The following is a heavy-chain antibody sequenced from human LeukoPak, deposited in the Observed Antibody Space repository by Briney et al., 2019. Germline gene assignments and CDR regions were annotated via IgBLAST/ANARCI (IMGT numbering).Heavy chain of an antibody. J-gene: IGHJ3*02. D-gene: IGHD3-10*01. Sequence: SETLSLTCAVYGGSFSGYYWSWIRQPPGKGLEWIGEINHSGSTYYNPSLKSRVTISVDTSKNQFSLKLSSVTAADTAVYYCARDRSHDAFDIWGQGTTVTVSS. CDR1: GGSFSGYY. CDR3: ARDRSHDAFDI. V-gene: IGHV4-34*09. CDR2: INHSGST.